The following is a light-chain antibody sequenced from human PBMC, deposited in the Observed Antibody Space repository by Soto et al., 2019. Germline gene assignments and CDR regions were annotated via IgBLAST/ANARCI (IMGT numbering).Light chain of an antibody. Sequence: DIQMTQSPSSLSASVGDSVTITCRASQDINSYLAWYQQKPGEVPQSIVYAADTLQSGVPSRFRGSGSGTDFTLTIRSLQPEDVATYYCQNYHSAPYTFGPGTTVDF. CDR1: QDINSY. V-gene: IGKV1-27*01. CDR3: QNYHSAPYT. J-gene: IGKJ3*01. CDR2: AAD.